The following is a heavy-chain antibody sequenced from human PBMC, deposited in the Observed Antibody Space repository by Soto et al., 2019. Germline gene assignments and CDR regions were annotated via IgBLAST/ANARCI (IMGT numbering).Heavy chain of an antibody. CDR3: RILTSSPRLSDI. CDR1: GGTFSSYA. CDR2: IIPIFGTA. Sequence: GASVKVSCKASGGTFSSYAISWVRQAPGQGLEWMGGIIPIFGTANYAQKFQGRVTITADESTSTAYMELSSLRSEDTAVYYCRILTSSPRLSDIWGQGTLVTVSS. J-gene: IGHJ3*02. D-gene: IGHD3-9*01. V-gene: IGHV1-69*13.